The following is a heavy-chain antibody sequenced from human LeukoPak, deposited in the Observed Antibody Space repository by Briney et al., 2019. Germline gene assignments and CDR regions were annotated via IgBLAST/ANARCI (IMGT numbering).Heavy chain of an antibody. Sequence: SETLSLNCTVSGGSISSSSYYWGWIRQPPGKGLEWIGSIYYSGSTYYNPSLKSRVTISVDTSKNQFSLKLSSVTAADTAVYYCASDLTYYDFWSGYYLYNWFDPWGQGTLVTVSS. CDR1: GGSISSSSYY. V-gene: IGHV4-39*01. CDR2: IYYSGST. J-gene: IGHJ5*02. CDR3: ASDLTYYDFWSGYYLYNWFDP. D-gene: IGHD3-3*01.